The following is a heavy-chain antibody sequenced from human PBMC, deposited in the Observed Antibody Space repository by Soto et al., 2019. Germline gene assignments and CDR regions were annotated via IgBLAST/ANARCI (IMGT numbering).Heavy chain of an antibody. Sequence: ASVKVSCKASGGTFSDYTINWVRQAPGQRLEWMGGIIPIFDTANYAEKFQGRVTITADESTSTSFMEVSSLRSEDTAVYYCARNGTLTGYSYGMDVWGQGTMVTVSS. CDR2: IIPIFDTA. CDR1: GGTFSDYT. CDR3: ARNGTLTGYSYGMDV. V-gene: IGHV1-69*13. J-gene: IGHJ6*02. D-gene: IGHD1-1*01.